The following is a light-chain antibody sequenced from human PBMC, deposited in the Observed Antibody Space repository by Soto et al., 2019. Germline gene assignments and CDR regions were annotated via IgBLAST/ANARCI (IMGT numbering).Light chain of an antibody. CDR1: QSISNN. V-gene: IGKV3-15*01. CDR3: QQYIDWPPVT. J-gene: IGKJ4*01. Sequence: DILMTQSPVTLSVSPGERATLSFRASQSISNNLDWYQQKPGQAPRLLIYGASTRATGIPARFSGSGSGTDFTLTIDSLQSEDFAVYFCQQYIDWPPVTFGGGTKVEIK. CDR2: GAS.